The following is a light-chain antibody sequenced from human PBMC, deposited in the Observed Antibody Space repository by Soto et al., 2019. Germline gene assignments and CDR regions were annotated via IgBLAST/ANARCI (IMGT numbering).Light chain of an antibody. Sequence: EIVLTQSPATLSSFPGDRVTLSCRASQGVNTRLAWYQHRPGQAPRLLIYGASTRASGIPTRFSGSGSGTEFTLTISSLQSEDFAVYFCQSYNDWPLTFGGGTKVDI. CDR3: QSYNDWPLT. CDR2: GAS. CDR1: QGVNTR. J-gene: IGKJ4*01. V-gene: IGKV3D-15*01.